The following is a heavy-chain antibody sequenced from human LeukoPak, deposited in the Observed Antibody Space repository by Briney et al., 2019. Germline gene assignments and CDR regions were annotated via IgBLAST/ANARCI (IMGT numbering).Heavy chain of an antibody. CDR1: GFTFSSYA. D-gene: IGHD3-9*01. CDR3: VKDYDILTGYFDY. J-gene: IGHJ4*02. Sequence: PGGSLRLSCSASGFTFSSYAMHWVRQAPGKGLEYVSAISSNGGSTYYADSVKGRFTISRDDSKNTLYLQMSSLRAEDTAVCYCVKDYDILTGYFDYWGQGTLVTVSS. CDR2: ISSNGGST. V-gene: IGHV3-64D*06.